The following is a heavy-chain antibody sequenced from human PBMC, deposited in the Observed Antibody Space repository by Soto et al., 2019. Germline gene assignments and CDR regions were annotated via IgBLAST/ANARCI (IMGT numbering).Heavy chain of an antibody. Sequence: TLSLTCTVSGGSISSSGYSWSWIRQHPGKGLEWIGYIYYSGSTYYNPSLKSRVTISVDTSKNQLSLKLSSVTAADTAVYYCASMRGGSGTFFDYWGQGTLVTVSS. V-gene: IGHV4-31*03. CDR2: IYYSGST. J-gene: IGHJ4*02. CDR3: ASMRGGSGTFFDY. CDR1: GGSISSSGYS. D-gene: IGHD3-10*01.